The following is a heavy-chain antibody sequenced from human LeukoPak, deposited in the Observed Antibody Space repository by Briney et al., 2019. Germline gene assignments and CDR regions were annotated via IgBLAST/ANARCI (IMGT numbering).Heavy chain of an antibody. CDR1: GFTVSSNY. D-gene: IGHD6-19*01. V-gene: IGHV3-53*01. CDR3: ARDLGGIAVAGTPSGSHYYYYYGMDV. J-gene: IGHJ6*02. Sequence: PGGSLRLSCAASGFTVSSNYMSWVRQAPGKGLEWVSFIYSGGSTYYADSVKGRFTISRDNSKNTLYLQMNSLRAEDTAVYYCARDLGGIAVAGTPSGSHYYYYYGMDVWGQGTTVTVSS. CDR2: IYSGGST.